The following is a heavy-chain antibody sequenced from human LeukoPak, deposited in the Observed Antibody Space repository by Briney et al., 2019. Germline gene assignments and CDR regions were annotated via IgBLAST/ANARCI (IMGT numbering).Heavy chain of an antibody. Sequence: KASETLSLTCAVYSGSFSGYYWSWIRQPPGKGLEWIGEINHSGSTNYNPSLKSRVTISVDTSKNQFSLKLSSVTAADTAVYYCARLYGDYGGYWGQGTLVTVSS. V-gene: IGHV4-34*01. D-gene: IGHD4-17*01. CDR1: SGSFSGYY. CDR3: ARLYGDYGGY. CDR2: INHSGST. J-gene: IGHJ4*02.